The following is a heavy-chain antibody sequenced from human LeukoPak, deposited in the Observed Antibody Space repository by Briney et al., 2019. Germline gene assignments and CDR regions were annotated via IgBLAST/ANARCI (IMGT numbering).Heavy chain of an antibody. CDR1: GFTFSNNA. D-gene: IGHD3-22*01. J-gene: IGHJ4*02. CDR3: ARVSYYDSSGYYFLSYVDY. V-gene: IGHV3-53*01. CDR2: IYSGGST. Sequence: GGSLRLSCAASGFTFSNNAMSWVRQAPGKGLEWVSVIYSGGSTYYADSVRGRFTISRDNSKNTLYLQMNSLGAEDTAVYYCARVSYYDSSGYYFLSYVDYWGQGTLVTVSS.